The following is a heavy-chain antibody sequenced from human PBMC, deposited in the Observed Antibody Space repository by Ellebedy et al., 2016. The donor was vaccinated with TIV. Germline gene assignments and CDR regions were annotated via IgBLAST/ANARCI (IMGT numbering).Heavy chain of an antibody. CDR2: ITGMFRTV. Sequence: SMKVSCKASGGTFNSHAISWVRQAPGQGLEWMGGITGMFRTVNYAQKFQGRVTITADEFMTTAYMELSSLRSEDTAVYYCARGGAYYHRYFDDWGQGTLVTVSS. CDR1: GGTFNSHA. D-gene: IGHD3-10*01. J-gene: IGHJ4*02. CDR3: ARGGAYYHRYFDD. V-gene: IGHV1-69*13.